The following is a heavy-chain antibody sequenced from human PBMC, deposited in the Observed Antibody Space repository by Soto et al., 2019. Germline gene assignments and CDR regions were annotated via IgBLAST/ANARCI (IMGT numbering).Heavy chain of an antibody. Sequence: EASVKVSCKASGYTFTSYAMHWVRQAPGQRLEWMGWIDAGNGNTKYSQKFQGRVTITRDTSASTAYMELSSLRSEDTAVYYCARSVEYSSSSSWFDPWGQGTLVTVSS. J-gene: IGHJ5*02. CDR1: GYTFTSYA. CDR3: ARSVEYSSSSSWFDP. CDR2: IDAGNGNT. D-gene: IGHD6-6*01. V-gene: IGHV1-3*01.